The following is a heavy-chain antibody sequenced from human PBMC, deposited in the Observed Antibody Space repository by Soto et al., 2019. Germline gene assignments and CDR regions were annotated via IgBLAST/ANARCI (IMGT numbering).Heavy chain of an antibody. Sequence: GGSLRLSCAASGFTFSDYYMTWIRQAPGKGLEWVSYISSSGTGIYYPDSMKGRFTISRDNAKKSLYLQMSSLRAEDTAVYYCARAYSDGLDIWGQGTMVTVSS. J-gene: IGHJ3*02. CDR1: GFTFSDYY. V-gene: IGHV3-11*01. CDR3: ARAYSDGLDI. CDR2: ISSSGTGI. D-gene: IGHD2-15*01.